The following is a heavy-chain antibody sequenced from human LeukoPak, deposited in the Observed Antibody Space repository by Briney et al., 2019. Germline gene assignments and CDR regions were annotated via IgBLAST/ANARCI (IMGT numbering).Heavy chain of an antibody. J-gene: IGHJ4*02. CDR3: ARKGVHDGSAEPFDY. V-gene: IGHV1-69*13. CDR1: GGTFSSYA. CDR2: IIPTFGTA. Sequence: ASVKVSCKASGGTFSSYAISWVRQAPGQGLEWMGGIIPTFGTANYAQKFQGRVTITADESTSTTYMELSSLRSEDTAVYYCARKGVHDGSAEPFDYWGQGTLVTVSS. D-gene: IGHD1-1*01.